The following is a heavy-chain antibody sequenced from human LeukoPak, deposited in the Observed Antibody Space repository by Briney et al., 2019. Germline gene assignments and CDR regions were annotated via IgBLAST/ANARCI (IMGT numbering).Heavy chain of an antibody. CDR1: GFTVSSNY. D-gene: IGHD3-10*01. CDR3: ARDLEGVIFS. CDR2: IYSGGST. J-gene: IGHJ5*02. V-gene: IGHV3-66*01. Sequence: GGSLRLSCAASGFTVSSNYMSLVRRAPGKGLEWVSVIYSGGSTYYADSVKGRFTISRDNSKNTLYLQMNSLRAEDTAVYYCARDLEGVIFSWGQGTLVTVSS.